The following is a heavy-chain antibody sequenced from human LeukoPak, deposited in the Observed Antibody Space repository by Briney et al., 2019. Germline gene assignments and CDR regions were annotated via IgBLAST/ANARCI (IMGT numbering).Heavy chain of an antibody. V-gene: IGHV1-46*01. D-gene: IGHD1-26*01. CDR2: INPSGGST. Sequence: RASVKVSCMASGYTFTSYYMHWVRQAPGQGLEWMGIINPSGGSTSYAQKSQGRVTMTRDMSTSTVYMELSSLRSEDTAVYYCARGGGGSSTGRIDYWGQGTLVTVSS. J-gene: IGHJ4*02. CDR1: GYTFTSYY. CDR3: ARGGGGSSTGRIDY.